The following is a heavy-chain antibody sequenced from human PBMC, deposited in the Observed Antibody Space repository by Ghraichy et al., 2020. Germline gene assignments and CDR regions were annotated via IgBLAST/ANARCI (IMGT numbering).Heavy chain of an antibody. CDR1: GFTFDDYT. V-gene: IGHV3-43*01. CDR3: AKDMRGYCSSTSCYEANYFDY. D-gene: IGHD2-2*01. J-gene: IGHJ4*02. Sequence: GGSLRLACAASGFTFDDYTMHWVRQAPGKGLEWVSLISWDGGSTYYADSVKGRFTISRDNSKNSLYLQMNSLRTEDTALYYCAKDMRGYCSSTSCYEANYFDYWGQGTLVTVSS. CDR2: ISWDGGST.